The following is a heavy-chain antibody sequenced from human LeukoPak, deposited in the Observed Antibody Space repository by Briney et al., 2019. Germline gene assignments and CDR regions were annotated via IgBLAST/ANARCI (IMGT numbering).Heavy chain of an antibody. J-gene: IGHJ4*02. D-gene: IGHD4-17*01. CDR1: GFTFSSYA. Sequence: GGSLRLSCAASGFTFSSYAMSWVRQAPGKGLEWVSAISGSGGSTYYADSVKGRFSISRDNAKNTLYLQMNSMRAEDTAIYYCAKEGYYGDFWNGMFDYWGQGTLVTVSS. CDR2: ISGSGGST. V-gene: IGHV3-23*01. CDR3: AKEGYYGDFWNGMFDY.